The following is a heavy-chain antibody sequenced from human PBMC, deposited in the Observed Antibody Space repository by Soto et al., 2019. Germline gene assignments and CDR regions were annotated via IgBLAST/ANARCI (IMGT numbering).Heavy chain of an antibody. D-gene: IGHD4-17*01. Sequence: GASVKVSCKVSGYTLTELSMHWVRQAPGKGLEWMGGFDPKDGETIYAQKFQGRVTMTEDTSTDTAYMELSSLRSEDTAVYYCATYRRIYGDYAFGEPGVWFDPWGQGTLVTVSS. J-gene: IGHJ5*02. CDR1: GYTLTELS. CDR3: ATYRRIYGDYAFGEPGVWFDP. CDR2: FDPKDGET. V-gene: IGHV1-24*01.